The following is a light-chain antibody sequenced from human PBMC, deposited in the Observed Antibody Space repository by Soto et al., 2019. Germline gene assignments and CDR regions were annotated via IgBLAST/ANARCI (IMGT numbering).Light chain of an antibody. Sequence: DIQMTQSPSSLSASVGDRVTITCQASQDIKNFLNWFQQKPGKAPELLIYDVSILEKGVPSRFSGRGSATHFTLASSSLQPEDVSTYYCQHYVSLPLTFGGGTNVEI. CDR2: DVS. V-gene: IGKV1-33*01. CDR1: QDIKNF. CDR3: QHYVSLPLT. J-gene: IGKJ4*01.